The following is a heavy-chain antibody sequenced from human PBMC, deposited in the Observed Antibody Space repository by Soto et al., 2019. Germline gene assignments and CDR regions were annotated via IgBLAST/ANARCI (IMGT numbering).Heavy chain of an antibody. Sequence: QVQLVQSGAEVKKPGASVKVSCKASGYTFTSYDINWVRQATGQGLEWMGWMNPNSGNTGYAQKFQGRVTMTRNNVISTASMELSSLRSEDTAVKYCATGHGILTIFGVDYYMDVWGKGTAVTVSS. D-gene: IGHD3-3*01. CDR2: MNPNSGNT. V-gene: IGHV1-8*01. CDR1: GYTFTSYD. CDR3: ATGHGILTIFGVDYYMDV. J-gene: IGHJ6*03.